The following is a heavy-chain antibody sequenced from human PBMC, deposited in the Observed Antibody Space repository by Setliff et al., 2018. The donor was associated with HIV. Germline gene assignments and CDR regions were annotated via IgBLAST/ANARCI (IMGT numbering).Heavy chain of an antibody. CDR3: ARDYSPTFYYYDSSGTFDY. Sequence: SVKVSCKASGGTFSGYAISWVRQAPGQGLEWMGGIIPILGIANYAQKFQGRVTITAVESTSTAYMELSSLRSEDTAVYYCARDYSPTFYYYDSSGTFDYWGQGTLVTVSS. CDR1: GGTFSGYA. J-gene: IGHJ4*02. V-gene: IGHV1-69*10. CDR2: IIPILGIA. D-gene: IGHD3-22*01.